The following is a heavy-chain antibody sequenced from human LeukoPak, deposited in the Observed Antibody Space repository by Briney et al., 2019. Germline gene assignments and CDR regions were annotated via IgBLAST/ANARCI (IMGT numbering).Heavy chain of an antibody. J-gene: IGHJ4*02. CDR3: ARGQVSSALAATRLLGWGFDY. Sequence: SGTPSVTSAVYGGSFCVSLWCWGRHPPGEGLEWGGEINHSGGANYNPSLKRRVTISVDTSKNQFYLKLSSVPAADTAVYYCARGQVSSALAATRLLGWGFDYWGQGTLITVYS. CDR2: INHSGGA. D-gene: IGHD6-19*01. CDR1: GGSFCVSL. V-gene: IGHV4-34*01.